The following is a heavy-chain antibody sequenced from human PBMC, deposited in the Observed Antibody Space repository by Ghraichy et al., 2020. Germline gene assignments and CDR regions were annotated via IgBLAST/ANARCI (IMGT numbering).Heavy chain of an antibody. D-gene: IGHD1-20*01. CDR2: ISGSGGST. Sequence: GGSLRLSCAASGFTFSSYAMSWVRQAPGKGLEWVSAISGSGGSTYYADSVKGRFTISRDNSKNTLYLQMNSLRAEDTAVYYCAKDPSSRYNWNPKDWFDPWGQGTLVTVSS. V-gene: IGHV3-23*01. CDR1: GFTFSSYA. CDR3: AKDPSSRYNWNPKDWFDP. J-gene: IGHJ5*02.